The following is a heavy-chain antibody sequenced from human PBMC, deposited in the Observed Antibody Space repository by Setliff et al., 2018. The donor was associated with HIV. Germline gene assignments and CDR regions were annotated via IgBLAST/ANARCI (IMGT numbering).Heavy chain of an antibody. D-gene: IGHD5-12*01. CDR2: IYYSGST. CDR3: ARELAYGGYDYFDYYMDL. Sequence: SETLSLTCTVSGGSISSGGYYWNWIRQRPGRGLEWIGHIYYSGSTSYNPSLKSRVTISLDTSNNLFSLKLNSVIAADTAVYYCARELAYGGYDYFDYYMDLWGEGTTVTVSS. CDR1: GGSISSGGYY. J-gene: IGHJ6*03. V-gene: IGHV4-31*02.